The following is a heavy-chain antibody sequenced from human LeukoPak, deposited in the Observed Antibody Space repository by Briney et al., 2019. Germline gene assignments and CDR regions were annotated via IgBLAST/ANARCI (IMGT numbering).Heavy chain of an antibody. CDR1: GFTFSSYW. CDR3: ARGCMSRAAAPHDY. D-gene: IGHD6-6*01. CDR2: INSDGSST. J-gene: IGHJ4*02. V-gene: IGHV3-74*01. Sequence: GGSLRLSCAASGFTFSSYWMHWVRQAPGKGLVWVSRINSDGSSTSFADSVKGRFTISRDNAKNTLYLQMNSLRAEDTAVYYCARGCMSRAAAPHDYWGQGTLVTVSS.